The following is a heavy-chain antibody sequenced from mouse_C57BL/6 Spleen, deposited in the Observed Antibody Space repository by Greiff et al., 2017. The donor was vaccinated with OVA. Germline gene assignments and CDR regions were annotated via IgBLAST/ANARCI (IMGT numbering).Heavy chain of an antibody. Sequence: EVQLVESGGGLVKPGGSLKLSCAASGFTFSDYGMHWVRQAPEKGLEWVAYISSGSSTIYYADTVKGRFTISRDNAKNTLFLQMTSLRSEDTAMYYCARGKLDYWGQGTSVTVSS. J-gene: IGHJ4*01. D-gene: IGHD2-1*01. CDR3: ARGKLDY. CDR1: GFTFSDYG. CDR2: ISSGSSTI. V-gene: IGHV5-17*01.